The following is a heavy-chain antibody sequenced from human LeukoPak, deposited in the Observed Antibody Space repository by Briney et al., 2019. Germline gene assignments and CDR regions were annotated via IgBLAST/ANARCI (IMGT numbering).Heavy chain of an antibody. D-gene: IGHD5-18*01. CDR1: GFTFSSFG. J-gene: IGHJ5*02. CDR2: ISYDGSNK. V-gene: IGHV3-30*04. CDR3: ASGKYRYGDNWFDP. Sequence: TGGALRLSCATSGFTFSSFGMDWVRQAPGRGLGWGAVISYDGSNKYYADSVKGRFTNSRDNSKNTLYLQMNSLRAEDTAVYFCASGKYRYGDNWFDPWGQGTLVTVSS.